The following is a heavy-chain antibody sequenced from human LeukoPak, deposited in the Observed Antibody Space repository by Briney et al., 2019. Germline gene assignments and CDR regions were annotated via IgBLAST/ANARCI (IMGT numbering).Heavy chain of an antibody. J-gene: IGHJ5*02. D-gene: IGHD3-10*01. CDR2: MNPNSGNT. CDR3: ARAPRITMVRGVIYWFDP. V-gene: IGHV1-8*03. Sequence: ASVKVSCKASGYTFTSYDINWVRQATGQGLEWMGWMNPNSGNTGYAQKFQGRVTITRNTSISTAYMELSGLRSEDTAVYYCARAPRITMVRGVIYWFDPWGRGTLVTVSS. CDR1: GYTFTSYD.